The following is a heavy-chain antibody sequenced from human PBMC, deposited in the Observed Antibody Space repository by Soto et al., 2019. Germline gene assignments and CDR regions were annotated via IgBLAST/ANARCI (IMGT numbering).Heavy chain of an antibody. D-gene: IGHD3-10*02. CDR1: GYSISSGYY. J-gene: IGHJ6*02. CDR2: IHHSGST. CDR3: ARGHSPYYVRSSAGMDV. Sequence: SETLSLTCAVSGYSISSGYYWGWIRQPPGKGLEWIGSIHHSGSTYYNPSLKSRVTISVDTSKNQFSLRLSSVTAADTAVYYCARGHSPYYVRSSAGMDVWGQGTTVTVSS. V-gene: IGHV4-38-2*01.